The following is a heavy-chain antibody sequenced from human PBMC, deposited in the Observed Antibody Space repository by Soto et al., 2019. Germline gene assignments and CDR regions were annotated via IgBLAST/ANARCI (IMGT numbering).Heavy chain of an antibody. Sequence: QVQLVQSGAEVKKPGSSVKVSCKASGGTFNSYAISWVRQAPGQGLEWMGGIIPIFGTANYAQKFQGRVTITADESTSTAYMELSSLRSEDTAVYYCARDGGVYDYSPFAYWGQGTLVTVSS. D-gene: IGHD4-4*01. J-gene: IGHJ4*02. CDR2: IIPIFGTA. CDR1: GGTFNSYA. CDR3: ARDGGVYDYSPFAY. V-gene: IGHV1-69*12.